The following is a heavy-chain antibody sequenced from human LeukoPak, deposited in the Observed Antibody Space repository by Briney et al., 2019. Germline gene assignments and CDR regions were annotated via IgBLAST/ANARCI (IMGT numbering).Heavy chain of an antibody. CDR2: IHHSGST. J-gene: IGHJ4*02. CDR1: GGSFSGYY. V-gene: IGHV4-34*01. Sequence: SETLSLTCAVYGGSFSGYYWSWIRQPPGKGLEWIGEIHHSGSTNYNPSLKSRVTISVDTSKNQFSLKLSSVTAADTAVYYCARKLRFRFDYWGQGTLVTVSS. CDR3: ARKLRFRFDY. D-gene: IGHD4-17*01.